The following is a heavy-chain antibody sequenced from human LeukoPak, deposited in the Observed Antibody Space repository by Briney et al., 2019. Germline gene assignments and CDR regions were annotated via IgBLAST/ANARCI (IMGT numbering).Heavy chain of an antibody. V-gene: IGHV1-18*01. Sequence: ASVKVSCKASGYTFTSYGISWVRQAPGQGLEWMGWISAYNGNTNYAQKLQGRVTMTTEQSTSTAYMELRSLRSDDTAVYYCAREFTAYDFWSGYIPLDYWGQGTLVTVSS. J-gene: IGHJ4*02. CDR1: GYTFTSYG. D-gene: IGHD3-3*01. CDR3: AREFTAYDFWSGYIPLDY. CDR2: ISAYNGNT.